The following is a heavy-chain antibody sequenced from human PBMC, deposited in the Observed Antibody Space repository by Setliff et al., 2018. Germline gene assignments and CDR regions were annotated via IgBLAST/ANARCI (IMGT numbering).Heavy chain of an antibody. J-gene: IGHJ1*01. Sequence: GASVKVSCKASGYRFNTYGISWVRQAPGQGLEWMGWISPYNGDTRFAQSLQGRVTLTTDTSTNTAYMEMGTLRSDDTAVYYCVRGVTRDISGYYRDEYFQHWGQGTPVTVSS. CDR1: GYRFNTYG. D-gene: IGHD3-22*01. CDR2: ISPYNGDT. V-gene: IGHV1-18*01. CDR3: VRGVTRDISGYYRDEYFQH.